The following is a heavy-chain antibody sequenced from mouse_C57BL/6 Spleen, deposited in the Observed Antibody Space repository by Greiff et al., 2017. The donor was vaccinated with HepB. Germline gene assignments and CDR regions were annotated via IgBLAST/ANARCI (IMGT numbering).Heavy chain of an antibody. V-gene: IGHV1-82*01. CDR2: IYPGDGDT. CDR1: GYAFSSSW. CDR3: ARPHYYGSSSLAMDY. D-gene: IGHD1-1*01. J-gene: IGHJ4*01. Sequence: VQLQQSGPELVKPGASVKISCKASGYAFSSSWLNWVKQRPGKGLEWIGRIYPGDGDTNYNGKFKGKATLTADKSSSTAYMQLSSLTSEDSAVYFCARPHYYGSSSLAMDYWGQGTSVTVSS.